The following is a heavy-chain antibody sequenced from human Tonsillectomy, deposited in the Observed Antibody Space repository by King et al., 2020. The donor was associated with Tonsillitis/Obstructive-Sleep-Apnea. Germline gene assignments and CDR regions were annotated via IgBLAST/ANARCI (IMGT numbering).Heavy chain of an antibody. J-gene: IGHJ2*01. CDR1: GYRFTSSW. CDR2: IYTGDSVT. V-gene: IGHV5-51*01. D-gene: IGHD1-26*01. Sequence: VQLVQSGAEVKKPGESLEISCQGSGYRFTSSWIAWVRQGPGKGLDWRGIIYTGDSVTRYNPSFQVQVTISAAKSIDTAYLKWGSLRASDTAMYYCARLDNTGSSLLFGGHFDLWGRGTLVTVSS. CDR3: ARLDNTGSSLLFGGHFDL.